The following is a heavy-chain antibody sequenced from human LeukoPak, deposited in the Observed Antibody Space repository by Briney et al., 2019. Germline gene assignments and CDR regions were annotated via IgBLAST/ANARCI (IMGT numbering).Heavy chain of an antibody. J-gene: IGHJ4*02. CDR2: IYYSGST. D-gene: IGHD3-10*01. CDR3: ARDGSGSYTFDY. V-gene: IGHV4-31*03. Sequence: SQTLSLTCTVSGGSISSGGYYCSWIRQHPGKGLEWIGYIYYSGSTYYNPSLKSRVTISVYTSKTQFALKLSSVTAADTAVYYCARDGSGSYTFDYWGQGTLVTVSS. CDR1: GGSISSGGYY.